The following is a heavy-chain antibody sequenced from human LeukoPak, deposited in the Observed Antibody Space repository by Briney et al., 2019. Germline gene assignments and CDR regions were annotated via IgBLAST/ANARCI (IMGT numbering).Heavy chain of an antibody. Sequence: SETLSLNCTVSAGSISSSSYYWGWIRQPPGKGLEWIGSIYYSGSTYYNQSLKSRVTISVDTSKNQFSLKLSSVTAADTAIYYCARGSAAAATGYFDYWGQGALVSASS. CDR1: AGSISSSSYY. CDR2: IYYSGST. CDR3: ARGSAAAATGYFDY. D-gene: IGHD6-13*01. J-gene: IGHJ4*02. V-gene: IGHV4-39*01.